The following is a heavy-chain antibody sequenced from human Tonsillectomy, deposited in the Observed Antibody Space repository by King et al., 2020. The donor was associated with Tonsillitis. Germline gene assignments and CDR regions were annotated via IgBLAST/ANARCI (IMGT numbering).Heavy chain of an antibody. Sequence: ITLKESGPALVKPTQTLRLTCTFSGFSLRTTGMCVSWIRQPPGKALEWLALIDWGDDKYYSTSLKTRLTITKDTSKNQVVLTMTNMDPVDTATYYCARRTGTWGFDYWGQGTLVTVSS. J-gene: IGHJ4*02. CDR3: ARRTGTWGFDY. V-gene: IGHV2-70*01. D-gene: IGHD1-1*01. CDR1: GFSLRTTGMC. CDR2: IDWGDDK.